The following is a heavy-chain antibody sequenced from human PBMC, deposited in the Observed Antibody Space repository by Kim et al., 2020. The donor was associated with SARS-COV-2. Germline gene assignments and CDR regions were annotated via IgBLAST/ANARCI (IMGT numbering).Heavy chain of an antibody. Sequence: SVKGRFTISRANAKNSLYLQMNSRRSEDTAVYYCAGSHKSSSKYNWFDPWGQGTLVTVSS. J-gene: IGHJ5*01. V-gene: IGHV3-21*01. CDR3: AGSHKSSSKYNWFDP. D-gene: IGHD6-13*01.